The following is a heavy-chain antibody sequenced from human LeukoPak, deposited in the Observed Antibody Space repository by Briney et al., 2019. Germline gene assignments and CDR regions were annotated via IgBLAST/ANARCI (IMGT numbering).Heavy chain of an antibody. CDR2: IKHDGSET. J-gene: IGHJ4*02. V-gene: IGHV3-7*01. CDR3: ARDPRGPIGYDHSGRDTFDY. CDR1: GFTFSSYW. Sequence: GGSLRLSCAVSGFTFSSYWMSWVRQAPGKGLEWVANIKHDGSETYYVDSVKGRFTISRDNAKSALYLQMNSLRPEDTALYFCARDPRGPIGYDHSGRDTFDYWGQGTLVTVSS. D-gene: IGHD3-22*01.